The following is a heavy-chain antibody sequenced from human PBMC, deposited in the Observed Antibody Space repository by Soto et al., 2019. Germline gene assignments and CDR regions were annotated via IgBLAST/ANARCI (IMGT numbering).Heavy chain of an antibody. J-gene: IGHJ4*02. D-gene: IGHD6-19*01. CDR2: INAGNGNT. CDR1: GYTFTSYA. CDR3: AXAVAVAADFDY. Sequence: QVQLVQSGAEEKKPGASVKVSCKASGYTFTSYAMHWVRQAPGQRLEWMGWINAGNGNTKYSQKFQGRVTITRDTSASTAYMELSSLRSEDTAVYYCAXAVAVAADFDYWGQGTLVTVSS. V-gene: IGHV1-3*05.